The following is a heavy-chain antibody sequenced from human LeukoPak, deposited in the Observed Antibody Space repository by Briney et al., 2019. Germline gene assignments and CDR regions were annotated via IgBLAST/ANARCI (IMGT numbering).Heavy chain of an antibody. Sequence: SETLSLTCTVSGGSISSYYWSWIRQPAGKGLEWIGRIYTSGSTNYNPSLKSRVTMSVDTSKNQFSLKLSSVTAADTAVYYCAKDRGLLRYFDWTNPRFDPWGQGTLVTVSS. V-gene: IGHV4-4*07. J-gene: IGHJ5*02. CDR3: AKDRGLLRYFDWTNPRFDP. CDR1: GGSISSYY. CDR2: IYTSGST. D-gene: IGHD3-9*01.